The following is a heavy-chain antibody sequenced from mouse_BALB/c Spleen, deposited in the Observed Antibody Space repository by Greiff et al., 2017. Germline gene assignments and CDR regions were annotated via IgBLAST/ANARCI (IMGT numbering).Heavy chain of an antibody. CDR1: GYSITSDYA. V-gene: IGHV3-2*02. D-gene: IGHD2-4*01. Sequence: EVKLQESGPGLVKPSQSLSLTCTVTGYSITSDYAWNWIRQFPGNKLEWMGYISYSGSTSYNPSLKSRISITRDTSKNQFFLQLNSVTTEDTATYYCARRGYDYDVDYWGQGTTLTVSS. CDR3: ARRGYDYDVDY. CDR2: ISYSGST. J-gene: IGHJ2*01.